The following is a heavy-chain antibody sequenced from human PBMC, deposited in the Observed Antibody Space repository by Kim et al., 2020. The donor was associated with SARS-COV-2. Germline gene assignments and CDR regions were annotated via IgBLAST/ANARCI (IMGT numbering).Heavy chain of an antibody. D-gene: IGHD6-13*01. CDR1: GFTFSSYA. CDR2: ISGSGGTT. CDR3: AKITYSTASGAFDL. Sequence: GGSLRLSCAVSGFTFSSYAMSWVRQVPGKGLEWVSTISGSGGTTYYADSVGGRFTTSRDNSQNTLYLQMSSLRDEDTAVYHCAKITYSTASGAFDLWGQG. V-gene: IGHV3-23*01. J-gene: IGHJ3*01.